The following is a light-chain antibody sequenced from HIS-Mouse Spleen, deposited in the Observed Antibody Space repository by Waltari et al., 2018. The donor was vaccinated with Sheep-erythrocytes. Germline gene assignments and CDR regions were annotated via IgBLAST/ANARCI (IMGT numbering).Light chain of an antibody. CDR1: SSHVGGYNY. J-gene: IGLJ1*01. Sequence: QSALTQPRSVSGSPGQSVTISCTGTSSHVGGYNYVSWYQQHPGKAPKRMIYDVSKRPSGVPDRFSGSKSGNTASLTISGLQAEDEADYYCCSYAGSYNHVFATGTKVTVL. CDR2: DVS. CDR3: CSYAGSYNHV. V-gene: IGLV2-11*01.